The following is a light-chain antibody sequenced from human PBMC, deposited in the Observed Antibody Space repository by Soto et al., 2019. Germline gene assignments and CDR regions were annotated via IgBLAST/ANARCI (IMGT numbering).Light chain of an antibody. V-gene: IGKV3-15*01. CDR2: GAS. J-gene: IGKJ5*01. CDR1: QSVSSN. CDR3: QPYTHPIT. Sequence: EIVMTQSPATLSVSLGERVTLSCRASQSVSSNLAWYQRKPGQAPSLLIYGASTRVTGIPVRFSGSGSGTEFTLTINILQSEDFAVYYCQPYTHPITFGQGTRLEIK.